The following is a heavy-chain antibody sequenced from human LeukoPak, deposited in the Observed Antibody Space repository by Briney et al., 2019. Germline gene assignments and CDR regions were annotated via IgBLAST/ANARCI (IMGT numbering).Heavy chain of an antibody. V-gene: IGHV4-4*07. CDR2: IYTSGST. CDR1: GGSISGYY. J-gene: IGHJ6*02. Sequence: ASETLSLTCTVSGGSISGYYWSWIRQPAGKGLEWIGRIYTSGSTNYNPSLKSRVTMSVDTSKNQFSLKLSSVTAADTAVYYCAGDVSYYGMDVWGQGTTVTVSS. CDR3: AGDVSYYGMDV.